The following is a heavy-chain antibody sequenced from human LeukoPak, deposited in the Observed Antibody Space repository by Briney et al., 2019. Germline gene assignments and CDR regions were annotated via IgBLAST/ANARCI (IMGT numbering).Heavy chain of an antibody. J-gene: IGHJ6*02. CDR2: INHSGST. Sequence: SETLSLTCAVDGGSFSGYYWSWIRQPPGKGLEWIGEINHSGSTNYNPSLKSRVTISVDTSKNQFSLKLSSVTAADTAVYYCARLMVRGVRSMDVWGQGTTVTVSS. D-gene: IGHD3-10*01. V-gene: IGHV4-34*01. CDR3: ARLMVRGVRSMDV. CDR1: GGSFSGYY.